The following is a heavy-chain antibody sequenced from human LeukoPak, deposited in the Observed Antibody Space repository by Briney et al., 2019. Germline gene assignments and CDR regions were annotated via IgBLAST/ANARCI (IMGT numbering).Heavy chain of an antibody. CDR2: ISESGGST. Sequence: PGWSLRLSCVVSGFTFSTSAMSWVRQAPGKGLEWVSGISESGGSTYYADSVKGRFTSSRDNSKNTLYLQMNNLRAEDTAAYYCAKGSFWGQGTLVTVSS. CDR1: GFTFSTSA. D-gene: IGHD3-10*01. J-gene: IGHJ4*02. CDR3: AKGSF. V-gene: IGHV3-23*01.